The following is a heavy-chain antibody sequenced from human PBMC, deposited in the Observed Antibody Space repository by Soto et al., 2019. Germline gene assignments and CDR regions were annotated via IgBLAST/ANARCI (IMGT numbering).Heavy chain of an antibody. CDR3: AGGNGSWYGSDVPDI. V-gene: IGHV1-69*06. CDR2: IIPIFGTA. D-gene: IGHD2-15*01. J-gene: IGHJ3*02. CDR1: GVTFSSYS. Sequence: PVEVSCKASGVTFSSYSLCWVRQAPGQGLEWMGGIIPIFGTANYAQKFQGRVTITADKSTSTAYMELSSLRSEDTAVYYCAGGNGSWYGSDVPDIWGKRPMV.